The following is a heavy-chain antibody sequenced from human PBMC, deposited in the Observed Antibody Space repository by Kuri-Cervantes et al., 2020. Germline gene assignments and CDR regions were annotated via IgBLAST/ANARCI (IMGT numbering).Heavy chain of an antibody. D-gene: IGHD5-12*01. J-gene: IGHJ6*02. CDR1: GFSFSSYG. CDR2: ISSSGSTI. V-gene: IGHV3-48*04. CDR3: ARERGYSSYGDYYYYYGMDV. Sequence: GGSLRLSCAASGFSFSSYGMSWVRQAPGKGLEWVSYISSSGSTIYYADSVKGRFTISRDNAKNSLYLQMNSLRAEDTAVYYCARERGYSSYGDYYYYYGMDVWGQGTMVTVSS.